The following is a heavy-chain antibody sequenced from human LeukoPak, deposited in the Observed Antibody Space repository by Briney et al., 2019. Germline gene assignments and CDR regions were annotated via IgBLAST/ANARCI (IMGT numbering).Heavy chain of an antibody. D-gene: IGHD2-2*01. J-gene: IGHJ6*02. V-gene: IGHV4-59*08. CDR3: ARFDRSAAYYGMDV. Sequence: SETLPLTCTVSGGSISSYYWSWIRQPPGKGLEWIGYIYYSGSTNYNPSLKSRVTISVDTSKNQFSLKLSSVTAADTAVYYCARFDRSAAYYGMDVWGQGTTVTVSS. CDR2: IYYSGST. CDR1: GGSISSYY.